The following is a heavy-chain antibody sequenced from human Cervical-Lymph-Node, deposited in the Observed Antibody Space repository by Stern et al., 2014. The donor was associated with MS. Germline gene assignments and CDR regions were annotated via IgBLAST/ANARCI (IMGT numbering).Heavy chain of an antibody. Sequence: QVQLVQSGAEVKKPGASVKVSCKASGYTFNIYGISWMRQAPGQGLEWIGWISAYSGDTNYAQQLQARVTMTIDTSTNTAYMELRSLTSDDTAVYYCARPHGTGFWSGFYGYWGQGTLVTVSS. D-gene: IGHD3-3*01. CDR3: ARPHGTGFWSGFYGY. CDR1: GYTFNIYG. CDR2: ISAYSGDT. V-gene: IGHV1-18*01. J-gene: IGHJ4*02.